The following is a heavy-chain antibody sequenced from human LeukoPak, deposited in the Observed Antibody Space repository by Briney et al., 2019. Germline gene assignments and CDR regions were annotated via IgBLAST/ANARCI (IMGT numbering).Heavy chain of an antibody. CDR1: GGSISSYY. J-gene: IGHJ4*02. V-gene: IGHV4-59*08. CDR3: ARQSSYGHFDY. D-gene: IGHD2-2*01. Sequence: SETLSLTCTVSGGSISSYYWSWIRQPPGEEVEWIGYIYYSGSTNYNPSLQSRVAISVDTSKNQFSLKLSSVTAADTAVYYCARQSSYGHFDYWGQGTLVTVSS. CDR2: IYYSGST.